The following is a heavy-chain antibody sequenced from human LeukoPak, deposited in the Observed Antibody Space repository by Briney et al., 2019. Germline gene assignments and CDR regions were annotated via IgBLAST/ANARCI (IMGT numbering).Heavy chain of an antibody. CDR2: IYTSGST. CDR3: AATVAVAGIACWFDP. V-gene: IGHV4-61*02. J-gene: IGHJ5*02. Sequence: SETLSLTCTVSGGSISSGSYYWSWIRQPAGTGLEWIGRIYTSGSTNYNPSLKSRVTISVDTSKNQFSLKLSSVTAADTAVYYCAATVAVAGIACWFDPWGQGTLVTVSS. D-gene: IGHD6-19*01. CDR1: GGSISSGSYY.